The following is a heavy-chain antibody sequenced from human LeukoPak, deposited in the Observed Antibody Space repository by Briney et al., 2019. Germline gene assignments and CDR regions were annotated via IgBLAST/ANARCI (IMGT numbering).Heavy chain of an antibody. CDR1: RYTFSDNY. Sequence: ASVKVSCKASRYTFSDNYIHWVRQAPGQGLEWMGIINPNGGVTTYAQKFQGRVTMTRDTSTSTIYMDLSSLKSEDTAVYYCARDSEEVSALDYWGQGTLVTVSS. CDR3: ARDSEEVSALDY. D-gene: IGHD5/OR15-5a*01. CDR2: INPNGGVT. J-gene: IGHJ4*02. V-gene: IGHV1-46*01.